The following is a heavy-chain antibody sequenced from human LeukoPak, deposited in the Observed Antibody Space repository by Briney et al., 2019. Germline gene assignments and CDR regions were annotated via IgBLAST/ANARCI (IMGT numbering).Heavy chain of an antibody. D-gene: IGHD3-16*02. CDR3: ARLYDYVWGSYRFTTPGDY. Sequence: SETLSLTCTVSGGSISSGGYYWSWIRQHPGKGLEWIGYIYYSGSTYYNPSLKSRVTISVDTSKNQFSLKLSSVTAADTAVYYCARLYDYVWGSYRFTTPGDYWGQGTLVTVSS. CDR1: GGSISSGGYY. CDR2: IYYSGST. J-gene: IGHJ4*02. V-gene: IGHV4-39*01.